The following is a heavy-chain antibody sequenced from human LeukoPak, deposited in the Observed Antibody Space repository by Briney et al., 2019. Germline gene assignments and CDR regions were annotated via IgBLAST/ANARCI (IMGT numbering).Heavy chain of an antibody. CDR2: ISYDGSNK. J-gene: IGHJ4*02. CDR3: AKDQGKQWLVLDY. D-gene: IGHD6-19*01. Sequence: GGSLRPSGAASGFTFSSYGMHWVRQAPGKGLEWVAVISYDGSNKYYADSVKGRFTISRDNSKNTLYLQMNSLRAEDTAVYYCAKDQGKQWLVLDYWGQGTLVTVSS. V-gene: IGHV3-30*18. CDR1: GFTFSSYG.